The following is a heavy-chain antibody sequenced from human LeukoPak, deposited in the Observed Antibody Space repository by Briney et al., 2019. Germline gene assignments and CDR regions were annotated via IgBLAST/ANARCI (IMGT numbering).Heavy chain of an antibody. D-gene: IGHD3-22*01. CDR3: ARDRVDYYDSSGYYRAAFDI. V-gene: IGHV4-59*01. CDR2: IYYSGST. CDR1: GGSISSYY. Sequence: PSETLSLTCTVSGGSISSYYWSWIRQPPGKGLEWIGYIYYSGSTNYNPSLKSRVTISVDTSKNQFSLKLSSVTAADTAVYYCARDRVDYYDSSGYYRAAFDIWGQGTMVTVSS. J-gene: IGHJ3*02.